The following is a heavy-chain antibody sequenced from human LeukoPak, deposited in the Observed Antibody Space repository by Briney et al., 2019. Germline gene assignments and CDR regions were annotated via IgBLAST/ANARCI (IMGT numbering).Heavy chain of an antibody. CDR3: AREGSSGWDNIWFDP. D-gene: IGHD6-19*01. CDR2: IIPIFGTA. Sequence: SVKVSCKASGGTFSSYAISWVRQAPGQGLEWMGGIIPIFGTANCAQKFQGRVTITADKSTSTAYMELSSLRSEDTAVYYCAREGSSGWDNIWFDPWGQGTLVTVSS. J-gene: IGHJ5*02. V-gene: IGHV1-69*06. CDR1: GGTFSSYA.